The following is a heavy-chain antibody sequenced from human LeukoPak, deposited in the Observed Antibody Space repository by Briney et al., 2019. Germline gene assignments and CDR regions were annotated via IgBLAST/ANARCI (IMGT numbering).Heavy chain of an antibody. Sequence: PSETLSLTCTVSGGSISSYYWSWIRQPPGKGLEWIGYIYYSGSTNYNPSLKSRVTISVDTSKNQFSLKLSSVTAAGTAVYYCARGGWNPADYWGQGTLVTVSS. CDR2: IYYSGST. J-gene: IGHJ4*02. V-gene: IGHV4-59*01. D-gene: IGHD6-19*01. CDR3: ARGGWNPADY. CDR1: GGSISSYY.